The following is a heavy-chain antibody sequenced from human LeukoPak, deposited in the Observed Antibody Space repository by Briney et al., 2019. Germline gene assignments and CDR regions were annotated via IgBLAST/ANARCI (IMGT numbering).Heavy chain of an antibody. CDR3: ASLYSSGWYPPPDY. V-gene: IGHV3-48*03. Sequence: QPGGSLRLSCAASGFTFSSYEMNWVRQAPGKGLEWVSYISSSGSTIYYADSVKGRFTISRDNAKNSLYLQMNSLRAEDTAVYYCASLYSSGWYPPPDYWGQGTLVTVSS. J-gene: IGHJ4*02. CDR1: GFTFSSYE. D-gene: IGHD6-19*01. CDR2: ISSSGSTI.